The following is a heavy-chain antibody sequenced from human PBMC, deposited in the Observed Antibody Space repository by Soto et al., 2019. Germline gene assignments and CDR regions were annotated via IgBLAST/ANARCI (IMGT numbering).Heavy chain of an antibody. CDR3: ARVGISGSYYYYYMDV. J-gene: IGHJ6*03. CDR2: ISSSGSTI. CDR1: GFTFSDYY. V-gene: IGHV3-11*01. Sequence: GGSLRLSCAASGFTFSDYYMSWIRQAPGKGLEWVSYISSSGSTIYYADSVKGRFTISRDNAKNSLYLQMNSLRAEDTAVYYCARVGISGSYYYYYMDVWGKGTTVTVSS. D-gene: IGHD3-22*01.